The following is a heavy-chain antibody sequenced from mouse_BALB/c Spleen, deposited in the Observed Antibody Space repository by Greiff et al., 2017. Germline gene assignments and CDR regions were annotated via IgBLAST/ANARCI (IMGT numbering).Heavy chain of an antibody. D-gene: IGHD1-1*01. Sequence: VQLKQSGPGLVKPSQSLSLTCSVTGYSITSGYYWNWIRQFPGNKLEWMGYISYDGSNNYNPSLKNRISITRDTSKNQFFLKLNSVTTEDTATYYCARGELLRSPFDYWGQGTTLTVSS. CDR1: GYSITSGYY. J-gene: IGHJ2*01. CDR3: ARGELLRSPFDY. V-gene: IGHV3-6*02. CDR2: ISYDGSN.